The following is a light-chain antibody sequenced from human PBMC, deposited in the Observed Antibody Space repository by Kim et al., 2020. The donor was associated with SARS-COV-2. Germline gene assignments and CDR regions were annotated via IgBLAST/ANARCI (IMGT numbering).Light chain of an antibody. Sequence: DIQMTQSPSSLSASIGDRVTITCQASQDINNYLNWYQRKPGKAPKLLIYDASNLQTGVPSRFSGSGSGTNFTFTISSLQPEDIATYYCEQYDTLITFGQGTRLEIK. J-gene: IGKJ5*01. CDR1: QDINNY. V-gene: IGKV1-33*01. CDR2: DAS. CDR3: EQYDTLIT.